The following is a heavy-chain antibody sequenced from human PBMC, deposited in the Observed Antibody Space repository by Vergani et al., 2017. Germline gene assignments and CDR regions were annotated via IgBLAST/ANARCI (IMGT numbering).Heavy chain of an antibody. CDR2: TRNKANSYTT. J-gene: IGHJ3*02. Sequence: EVQLVESGGGLVQPGGSLRLSCAASGFTFSDHYMDWVRQAPGKGLEWVGRTRNKANSYTTEYAASVKGRFTISRDDSKNSLYLQMNSLKTEDTAVYYCLSRMDAFDIWGQGTMVTVSS. V-gene: IGHV3-72*01. D-gene: IGHD2/OR15-2a*01. CDR1: GFTFSDHY. CDR3: LSRMDAFDI.